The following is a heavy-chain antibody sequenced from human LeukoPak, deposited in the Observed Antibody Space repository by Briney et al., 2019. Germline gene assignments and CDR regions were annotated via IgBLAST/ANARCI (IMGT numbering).Heavy chain of an antibody. J-gene: IGHJ4*02. Sequence: GGSLRLSCAASGFTVITNDMTWVRQAPGKGLEWVTVLYSDGNTKYADSVQGRFTISRDNSKNTLYLEMNSLSPDDTAVYYCARGVEPLAANALAYWGQGTLVTVSS. CDR3: ARGVEPLAANALAY. D-gene: IGHD1-14*01. CDR2: LYSDGNT. V-gene: IGHV3-53*01. CDR1: GFTVITND.